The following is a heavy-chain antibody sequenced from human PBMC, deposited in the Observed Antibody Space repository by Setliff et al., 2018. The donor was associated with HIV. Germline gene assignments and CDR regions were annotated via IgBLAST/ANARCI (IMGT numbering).Heavy chain of an antibody. CDR3: ASFHRTSWFDP. J-gene: IGHJ5*02. V-gene: IGHV5-51*01. Sequence: PGESLKISCKTSGYSFTTYWIGWVRQMPGKGLEWMALLYPGDSDIRYSPSFQSQVTVSADKSIGTAYLQWNSLKASDTAMYYCASFHRTSWFDPWGQGTLVTVSS. CDR1: GYSFTTYW. CDR2: LYPGDSDI.